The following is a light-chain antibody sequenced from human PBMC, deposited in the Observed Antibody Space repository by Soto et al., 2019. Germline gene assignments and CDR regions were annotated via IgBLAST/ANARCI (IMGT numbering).Light chain of an antibody. CDR2: GAS. V-gene: IGKV3D-20*02. CDR1: QSVSSSY. J-gene: IGKJ5*01. CDR3: QQRMNWPLT. Sequence: DIVLTHSPGTLSLSPWERASLSSSVSQSVSSSYLAWYQQKPGQAPRLLIYGASNRATGIPDRFSGSGSGTDFTLTISRLEPEDFAVYYCQQRMNWPLTFGQGTRLEIK.